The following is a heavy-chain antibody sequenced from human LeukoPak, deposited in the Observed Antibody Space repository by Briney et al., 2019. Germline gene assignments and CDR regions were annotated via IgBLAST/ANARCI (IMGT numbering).Heavy chain of an antibody. D-gene: IGHD6-19*01. CDR2: INQDRSEE. V-gene: IGHV3-7*01. Sequence: GGSLRLSCAASGFPFSSHWVSWFRQSPGKGLEWVGHINQDRSEEYYVDSVKGRFTISRDNARNSQFLQMNSLRTEDTAVYYCASGGGWVFFNWGQGTLVTVSS. J-gene: IGHJ4*02. CDR3: ASGGGWVFFN. CDR1: GFPFSSHW.